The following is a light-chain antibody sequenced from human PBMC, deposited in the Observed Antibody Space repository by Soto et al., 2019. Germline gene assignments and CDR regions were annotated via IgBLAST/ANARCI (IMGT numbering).Light chain of an antibody. Sequence: EIVLTQSPATLSLSPGERATLSCRASQSVSKYLAWYQQKPGQAPRLLMYDASNRATGIPARFSGSGSGTDFTLTISSLEPEDFAVYHCQQRLHWPWTFGQGTKVEVK. CDR2: DAS. J-gene: IGKJ1*01. CDR1: QSVSKY. V-gene: IGKV3-11*01. CDR3: QQRLHWPWT.